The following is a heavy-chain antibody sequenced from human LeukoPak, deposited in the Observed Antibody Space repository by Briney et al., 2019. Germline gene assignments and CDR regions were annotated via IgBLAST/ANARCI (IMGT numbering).Heavy chain of an antibody. CDR2: ISSSSSYI. CDR3: ARGRYYSDAFDI. Sequence: GGSLRLSCVASGFTFSNYAMSWVRQAPGKGLEWVSSISSSSSYIYYADSVKGRFTISRDNAKNSLYLQMNSLRAEDTAVYYCARGRYYSDAFDIWGQGTMVTVSS. D-gene: IGHD3-10*01. J-gene: IGHJ3*02. CDR1: GFTFSNYA. V-gene: IGHV3-21*01.